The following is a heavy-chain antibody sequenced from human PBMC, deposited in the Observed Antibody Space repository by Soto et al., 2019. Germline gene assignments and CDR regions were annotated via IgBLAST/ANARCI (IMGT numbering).Heavy chain of an antibody. CDR2: TYYRSKWYN. D-gene: IGHD3-22*01. Sequence: SQTLSLTCAISGDSVSSNRAAWNWIRQSPSRGLEWLGRTYYRSKWYNDYAVSVKSRITINPDTSKNQFSLQLNSVTPEDTAVYYCAREHITMIVVVITPGAFDIWGQGNPGHRL. V-gene: IGHV6-1*01. CDR1: GDSVSSNRAA. CDR3: AREHITMIVVVITPGAFDI. J-gene: IGHJ3*02.